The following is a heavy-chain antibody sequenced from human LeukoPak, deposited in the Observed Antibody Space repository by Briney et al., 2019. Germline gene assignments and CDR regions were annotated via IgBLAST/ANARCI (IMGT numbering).Heavy chain of an antibody. CDR1: GYTFTSYY. D-gene: IGHD3-22*01. V-gene: IGHV1-46*01. CDR3: ARCYYDSSGYRRNWFDP. CDR2: INPNGGST. J-gene: IGHJ5*02. Sequence: ASVKVSCKASGYTFTSYYMHWVRQAPGQGLEWMGIINPNGGSTSYAQKFQGGVTMTRDTSTSTVYMELSSLRSEDTAVYYCARCYYDSSGYRRNWFDPWGQGTLVTVSS.